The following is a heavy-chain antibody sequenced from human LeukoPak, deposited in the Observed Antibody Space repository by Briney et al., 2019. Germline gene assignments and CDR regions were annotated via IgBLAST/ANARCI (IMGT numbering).Heavy chain of an antibody. D-gene: IGHD3-22*01. V-gene: IGHV3-30*18. CDR3: AKDLYDSNPFDY. J-gene: IGHJ4*02. Sequence: GGSLRLSCAASGFTFSSYGMHWARQAPGKGLEWVAVISYDGSNKYYADSVKGRFTISRDNSKNTLYLQMNSLRAEDTAVYYCAKDLYDSNPFDYWGQGTLVTVSS. CDR1: GFTFSSYG. CDR2: ISYDGSNK.